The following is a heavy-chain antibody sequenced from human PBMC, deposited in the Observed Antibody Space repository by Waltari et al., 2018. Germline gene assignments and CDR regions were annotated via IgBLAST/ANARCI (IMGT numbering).Heavy chain of an antibody. CDR1: YW. J-gene: IGHJ4*02. CDR2: IYPGDSNT. V-gene: IGHV5-51*01. Sequence: YWIGWVRLMPGKGLEWMGVIYPGDSNTMYSPSFQGQVTFSADESTDTAYLQWTSLKASDTAIYYCARRAYQYYFDYWGQGTLVTVSS. CDR3: ARRAYQYYFDY. D-gene: IGHD2-21*01.